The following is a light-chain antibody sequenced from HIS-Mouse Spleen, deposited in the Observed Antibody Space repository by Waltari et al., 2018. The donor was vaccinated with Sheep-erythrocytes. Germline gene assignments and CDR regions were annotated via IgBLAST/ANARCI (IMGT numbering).Light chain of an antibody. V-gene: IGKV3-15*01. CDR2: GAS. J-gene: IGKJ5*01. CDR3: QQYNNWPPVT. CDR1: QSVSSN. Sequence: EIVMTQSPATLSVSPGERATLSCRASQSVSSNLAWYQQKPGQAPRLRIYGASTRATGIPARFSGSGSGTEFTLTISSMQSEDFAVYYCQQYNNWPPVTFGQGTRLEIK.